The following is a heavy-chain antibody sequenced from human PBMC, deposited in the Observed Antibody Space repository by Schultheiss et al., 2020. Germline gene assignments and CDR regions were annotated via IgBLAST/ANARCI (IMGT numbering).Heavy chain of an antibody. CDR2: IYYSGTT. V-gene: IGHV4-39*07. CDR3: ARVGVPGYYYMDV. CDR1: GGSISSGSYY. D-gene: IGHD1-1*01. Sequence: SETLSLTCTVSGGSISSGSYYWGWIRQPPEKGLEWIGSIYYSGTTYYNPSLKSRVTISVDTSKNQFSLKLSSVTAADTAVYYCARVGVPGYYYMDVWGKGTTVTVSS. J-gene: IGHJ6*03.